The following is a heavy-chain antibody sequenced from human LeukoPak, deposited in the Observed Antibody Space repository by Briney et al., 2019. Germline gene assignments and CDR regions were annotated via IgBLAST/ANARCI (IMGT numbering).Heavy chain of an antibody. CDR2: IIWDGSSA. CDR1: EFTFDDHA. V-gene: IGHV3-43D*03. D-gene: IGHD3-22*01. CDR3: ARVPSRAPITMIPDY. J-gene: IGHJ4*02. Sequence: GGSLRLSCAASEFTFDDHAMHWVRQAPGRSLEWISLIIWDGSSAYYADSVKGRFTISRDNAKNTLYLQMNSLRAEDTAVYYCARVPSRAPITMIPDYWGQGTLVTVSS.